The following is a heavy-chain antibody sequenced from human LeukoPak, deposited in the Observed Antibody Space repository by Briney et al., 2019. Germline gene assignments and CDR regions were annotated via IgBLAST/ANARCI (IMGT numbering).Heavy chain of an antibody. J-gene: IGHJ4*02. Sequence: PSETLSLTCTVSGGSISSSSYYWGWIRQPPGKGLEWIGSIYYSGSTYYNPSLKSRVTISVDRSKNQFSLKLSSVTAADTAVYYCATGGRYCSSTSCYLYRPEPRAHLDYWGQGTLVTVSS. CDR1: GGSISSSSYY. CDR2: IYYSGST. CDR3: ATGGRYCSSTSCYLYRPEPRAHLDY. V-gene: IGHV4-39*07. D-gene: IGHD2-2*01.